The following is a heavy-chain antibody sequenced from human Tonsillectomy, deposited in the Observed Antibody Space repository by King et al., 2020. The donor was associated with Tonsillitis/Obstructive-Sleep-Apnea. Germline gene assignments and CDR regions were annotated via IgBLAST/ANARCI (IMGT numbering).Heavy chain of an antibody. Sequence: QLVQSGGGLVKPGGSLRLSCAASGFTFSNAWMSWVRQAPGKGLEWVGRIKSKTDGGTTDYAAPVKGRFTISRDDSKNTLYLQMKSLKTEDTAVYYCTTVVPAAPFYFDYWGQGTLVTVSS. CDR2: IKSKTDGGTT. CDR1: GFTFSNAW. V-gene: IGHV3-15*01. CDR3: TTVVPAAPFYFDY. J-gene: IGHJ4*02. D-gene: IGHD2-2*01.